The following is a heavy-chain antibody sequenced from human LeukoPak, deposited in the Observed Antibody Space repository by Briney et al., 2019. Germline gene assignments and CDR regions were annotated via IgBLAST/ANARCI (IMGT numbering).Heavy chain of an antibody. J-gene: IGHJ4*02. CDR1: GFTFSTYG. CDR3: AKAVSSGYYFHYFDY. D-gene: IGHD3-22*01. V-gene: IGHV3-23*01. CDR2: ISGSGGST. Sequence: GGSLRLSCVASGFTFSTYGMSWVRQAPGKGLEWVSAISGSGGSTYYADSVKGRFTISRDNSKNTLYLQMNSLRAEDTAVYYCAKAVSSGYYFHYFDYWGQGTLVTVSS.